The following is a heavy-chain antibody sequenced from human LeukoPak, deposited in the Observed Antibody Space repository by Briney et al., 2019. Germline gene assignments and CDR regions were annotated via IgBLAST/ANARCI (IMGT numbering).Heavy chain of an antibody. J-gene: IGHJ4*02. D-gene: IGHD3-16*02. CDR2: INPISGAT. CDR3: ARLPYRDGVAQDY. Sequence: ASVKVSCKTSGYTFTRYYMQWVRQAPGHGLEWMGIINPISGATDYSQKFQGRVTMTRDTSTSTVYMELSSLRSEDTAMYYCARLPYRDGVAQDYWGQGTLVTVSP. CDR1: GYTFTRYY. V-gene: IGHV1-46*01.